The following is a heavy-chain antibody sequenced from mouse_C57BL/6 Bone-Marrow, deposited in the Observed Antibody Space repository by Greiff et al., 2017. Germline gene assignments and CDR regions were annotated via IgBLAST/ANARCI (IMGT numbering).Heavy chain of an antibody. CDR2: IYPGDGDT. CDR3: ARNGVYYYGSSYFDV. V-gene: IGHV1-82*01. CDR1: GYTFSSSW. J-gene: IGHJ2*01. Sequence: QVQLQQSGPELVKPGASVKISCKASGYTFSSSWMNWVKQRPGKGLEWIGRIYPGDGDTNYNGKFKGKATLTADKSSSTAYMQLSSLTSEDSAVYFCARNGVYYYGSSYFDVWGKGTTLTVSS. D-gene: IGHD1-1*01.